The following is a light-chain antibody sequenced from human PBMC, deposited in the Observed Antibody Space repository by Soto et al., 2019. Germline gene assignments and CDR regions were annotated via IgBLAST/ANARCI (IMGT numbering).Light chain of an antibody. CDR3: TSYTSGSTLV. CDR1: GRDIGAYDY. Sequence: QSALTQPASVSGSPGQSITISCTGSGRDIGAYDYVSWYQQHPGKAPKLLIYGVKNRPSGVSYRFSGSKSGDTASLTISGLQAEDEADYYCTSYTSGSTLVFGGGTKLTVL. CDR2: GVK. V-gene: IGLV2-14*01. J-gene: IGLJ2*01.